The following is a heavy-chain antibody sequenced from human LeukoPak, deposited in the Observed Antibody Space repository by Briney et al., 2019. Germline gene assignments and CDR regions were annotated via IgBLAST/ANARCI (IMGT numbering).Heavy chain of an antibody. J-gene: IGHJ4*02. V-gene: IGHV4-38-2*02. CDR3: AKQHYYDSSDYSAWVDY. D-gene: IGHD3-22*01. CDR2: IHQSGST. Sequence: PSETLSLTCTVYGYFISNDYCWGWIRQPPGEGLEWIGSIHQSGSTYYNPSLKSLVTISLDTSKKQFSLKLSSVTAADTAVYYCAKQHYYDSSDYSAWVDYWGQGILVTVSS. CDR1: GYFISNDYC.